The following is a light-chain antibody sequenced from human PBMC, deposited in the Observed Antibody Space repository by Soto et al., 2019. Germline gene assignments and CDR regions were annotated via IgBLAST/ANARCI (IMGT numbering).Light chain of an antibody. V-gene: IGLV7-46*01. CDR2: NTM. J-gene: IGLJ2*01. CDR1: DGPVTSGHY. Sequence: QAVVTQEPSLTVSPGGTVTLTCGSSDGPVTSGHYPYWYQQRPGQVPRILIYNTMNRQSWAPARFSGSLVGVKAALTLSGAQPEDEADYYCLLTYSGGRVFGGGTKLTVL. CDR3: LLTYSGGRV.